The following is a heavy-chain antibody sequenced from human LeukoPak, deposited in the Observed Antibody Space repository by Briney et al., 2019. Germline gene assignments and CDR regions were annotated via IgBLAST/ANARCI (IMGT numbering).Heavy chain of an antibody. CDR2: ISGSGISR. D-gene: IGHD4-11*01. CDR1: GFTFSSFA. CDR3: AKRSGVYSDNSGVFDY. V-gene: IGHV3-23*01. J-gene: IGHJ4*02. Sequence: GGSLRLSCAASGFTFSSFAMNWVRQAPGKGLEWVSGISGSGISRGYADSVKGRFTISRDNSKNTVLLQMDSLRAEDTAIYYCAKRSGVYSDNSGVFDYWDQGSLVTISS.